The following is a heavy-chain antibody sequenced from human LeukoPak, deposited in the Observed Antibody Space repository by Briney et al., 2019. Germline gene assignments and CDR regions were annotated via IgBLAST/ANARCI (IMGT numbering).Heavy chain of an antibody. Sequence: PGGSLRLSCAASGFTFSSYWMHWVRQAPGKGLVWVSRINSDGSSTSYADSVKGRFTISRDNAKNTLYLQMNSLRAEDTAVYYCARVMDISHQTGYRSSTSCYEFFDIWGQGTMVTVSS. CDR1: GFTFSSYW. CDR3: ARVMDISHQTGYRSSTSCYEFFDI. J-gene: IGHJ3*02. V-gene: IGHV3-74*01. CDR2: INSDGSST. D-gene: IGHD2-2*01.